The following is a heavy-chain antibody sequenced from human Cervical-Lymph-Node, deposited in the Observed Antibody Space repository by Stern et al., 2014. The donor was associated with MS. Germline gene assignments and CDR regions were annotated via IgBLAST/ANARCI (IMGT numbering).Heavy chain of an antibody. J-gene: IGHJ3*01. CDR1: GFTFSGHG. CDR2: IWYDGSKT. Sequence: MQLVESGGGVVQPGRSLRLSCPASGFTFSGHGMQWVRQAPGKGLEWVAFIWYDGSKTYYADSVKGRFTISRDNSKNTLYLQMNSLRVEDTAVYFCARGPPGGAFDFWGQGTMVTVSS. CDR3: ARGPPGGAFDF. D-gene: IGHD3-16*01. V-gene: IGHV3-33*01.